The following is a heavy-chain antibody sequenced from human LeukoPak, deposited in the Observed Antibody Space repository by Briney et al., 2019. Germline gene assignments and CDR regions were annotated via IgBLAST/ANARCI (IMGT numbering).Heavy chain of an antibody. CDR1: GFTFRSYN. Sequence: GGSLRLSCAASGFTFRSYNMNWVRQAPGKGLEWVSYISSGSTTIYYADSVQGRFTISRDNAKNSLYLQMNSLRAEDTAVYYCATTYYYGSGSYYYYYYMDVWGKGTTVTVSS. D-gene: IGHD3-10*01. V-gene: IGHV3-48*01. J-gene: IGHJ6*03. CDR2: ISSGSTTI. CDR3: ATTYYYGSGSYYYYYYMDV.